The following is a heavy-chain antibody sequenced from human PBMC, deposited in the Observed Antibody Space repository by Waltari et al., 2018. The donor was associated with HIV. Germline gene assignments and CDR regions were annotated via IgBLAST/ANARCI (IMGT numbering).Heavy chain of an antibody. CDR3: ARDEKGLIDPMYSSGWYYFDY. CDR1: GFTFSSYW. V-gene: IGHV3-7*04. D-gene: IGHD6-19*01. Sequence: EVQLVESGGGLVQPGGSLRLSCAASGFTFSSYWMSWVRQAPGKGLEWVANIKQDGSEKYYVDSVKGRFTISRDNAKNSLYLQMNSLRAEDTAVYYCARDEKGLIDPMYSSGWYYFDYWGQGTLVTVSS. CDR2: IKQDGSEK. J-gene: IGHJ4*02.